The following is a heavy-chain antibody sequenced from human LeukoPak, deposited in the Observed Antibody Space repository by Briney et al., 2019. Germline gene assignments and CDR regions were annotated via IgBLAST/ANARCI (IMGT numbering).Heavy chain of an antibody. CDR3: ARSPGIAVAGYFDY. V-gene: IGHV4-34*01. Sequence: SETLSLTCAVYGGSFSGYYWSWIRQPPGKGLEWIGEINHSGSTNFNPSLKSRVTISVDTSKNQFSLKLSSVTAADTAVYYCARSPGIAVAGYFDYWGQGTLVTVSS. D-gene: IGHD6-19*01. J-gene: IGHJ4*02. CDR1: GGSFSGYY. CDR2: INHSGST.